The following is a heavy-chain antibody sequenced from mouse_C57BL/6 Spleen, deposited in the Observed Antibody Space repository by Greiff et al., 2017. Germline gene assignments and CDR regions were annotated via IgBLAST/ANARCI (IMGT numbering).Heavy chain of an antibody. J-gene: IGHJ3*01. CDR3: ARGLPMAPAWFAY. D-gene: IGHD1-1*02. Sequence: EVQLQQSGPELVKPGASVKISCKASGYSFTDYNMNWVKQSNGKSLEWIGVINPNYGPTSYNQKFKGKATLTVDQSSSTAYMQLNSLTSEDSAGYCCARGLPMAPAWFAYWGQGTLVTVSA. V-gene: IGHV1-39*01. CDR2: INPNYGPT. CDR1: GYSFTDYN.